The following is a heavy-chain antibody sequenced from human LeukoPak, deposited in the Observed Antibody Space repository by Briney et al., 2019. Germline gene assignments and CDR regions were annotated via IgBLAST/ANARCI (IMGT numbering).Heavy chain of an antibody. CDR3: EKDEQWLVPTYYFDY. J-gene: IGHJ4*02. CDR1: RFTFSTYG. V-gene: IGHV3-23*01. CDR2: ISGSGGST. Sequence: PGGSLRLSCAASRFTFSTYGMSWVRQAPGKGLEWVSAISGSGGSTYYADSVKGRFTISRDNSKNTLYLQMNSLRVEDTAVYSCEKDEQWLVPTYYFDYWGQGTLVTVSS. D-gene: IGHD6-19*01.